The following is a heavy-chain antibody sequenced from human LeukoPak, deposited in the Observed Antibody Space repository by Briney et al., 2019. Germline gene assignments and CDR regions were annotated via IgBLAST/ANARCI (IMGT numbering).Heavy chain of an antibody. CDR1: GDSISSSSYY. CDR3: ARTGGANPTWFTYYSDY. J-gene: IGHJ4*02. Sequence: SETLSLTCTVSGDSISSSSYYWGWIRQPPGKGLECIGSIYYSGSTYYNPSLKSRVTISADTSKNQFSLKLSSVTAADTAVYYCARTGGANPTWFTYYSDYWGQGTLVTVSS. D-gene: IGHD3-10*01. V-gene: IGHV4-39*01. CDR2: IYYSGST.